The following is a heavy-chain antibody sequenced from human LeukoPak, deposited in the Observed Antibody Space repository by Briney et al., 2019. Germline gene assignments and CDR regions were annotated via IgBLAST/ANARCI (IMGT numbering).Heavy chain of an antibody. CDR3: ARDGAAAAAGDYYYYGMDV. CDR2: ISAYNGNT. V-gene: IGHV1-18*01. Sequence: ASVKVSCKASGYTFTSYGISWVRQAPGQGLEWMGWISAYNGNTNYAQKLRGRVTMTTDTSTSTAYMELRSLRSDDTAVYYCARDGAAAAAGDYYYYGMDVWGQGTTVTVSS. CDR1: GYTFTSYG. J-gene: IGHJ6*02. D-gene: IGHD6-13*01.